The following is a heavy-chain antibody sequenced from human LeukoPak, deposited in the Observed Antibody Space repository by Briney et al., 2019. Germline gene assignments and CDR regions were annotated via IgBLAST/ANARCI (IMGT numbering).Heavy chain of an antibody. Sequence: GRSLRLSCAASGFTFDDYAMHWVRQAPGKGLEWVSGISWNSGSIGYADPVKGRFTISRDNAKNSLYLQMNSLRAEDTALYYCAKDNGSEVYSSSWYFDYWGRGTLVTVA. CDR3: AKDNGSEVYSSSWYFDY. V-gene: IGHV3-9*01. CDR1: GFTFDDYA. D-gene: IGHD6-13*01. CDR2: ISWNSGSI. J-gene: IGHJ4*02.